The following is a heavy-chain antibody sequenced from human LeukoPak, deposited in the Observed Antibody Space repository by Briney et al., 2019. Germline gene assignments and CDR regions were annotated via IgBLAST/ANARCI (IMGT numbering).Heavy chain of an antibody. J-gene: IGHJ4*02. Sequence: GGSLRLSCAASGFVFSSAWMTWVRQAPGKGLEWVGRIKNGGTSDYAEPVKGRFTISRDDSKDTLYLQMNSLKSDDTAVYYCIADWPGGIYPFGSWGQGTLVTVSS. V-gene: IGHV3-15*01. CDR1: GFVFSSAW. CDR3: IADWPGGIYPFGS. D-gene: IGHD3-16*01. CDR2: IKNGGTS.